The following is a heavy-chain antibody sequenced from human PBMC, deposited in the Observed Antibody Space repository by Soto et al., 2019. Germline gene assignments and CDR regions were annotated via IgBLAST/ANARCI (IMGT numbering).Heavy chain of an antibody. D-gene: IGHD3-3*01. CDR2: IYHSGNT. J-gene: IGHJ5*02. V-gene: IGHV4-30-2*01. CDR3: AGSRFLEWLLNWFDP. CDR1: GGSISSGDFA. Sequence: TSETLSLTCAVSGGSISSGDFAWSWIRQPPGKGLEWIGYIYHSGNTHYNPSLKSRVTISVDRSKNQFALKLTSVTAADTAVYYCAGSRFLEWLLNWFDPWGQGTLVTVSS.